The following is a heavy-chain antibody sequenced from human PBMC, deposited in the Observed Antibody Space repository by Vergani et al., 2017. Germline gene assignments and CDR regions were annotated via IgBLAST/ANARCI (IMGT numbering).Heavy chain of an antibody. CDR2: IVVGSGNT. V-gene: IGHV1-58*01. D-gene: IGHD5-18*01. CDR1: GFTFTSSA. Sequence: QMQLVQSGPEVKKPGTSVKVSCKASGFTFTSSAVQWVRQARGQRLEWIGWIVVGSGNTNYAQKFQERVTITRDMSTSTAYMELSSLRSEDTAVYYCAAYSYGERYYYYGMDVWGQGTTVTVSS. CDR3: AAYSYGERYYYYGMDV. J-gene: IGHJ6*02.